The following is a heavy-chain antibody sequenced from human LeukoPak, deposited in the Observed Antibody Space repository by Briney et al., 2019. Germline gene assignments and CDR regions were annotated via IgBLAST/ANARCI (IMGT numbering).Heavy chain of an antibody. CDR1: GYTFTDNY. J-gene: IGHJ4*02. Sequence: ASVKVPCKASGYTFTDNYMHWVRQAPGQGLEWMGWINPNGGATNYAQKFQGRVTVTRDTSISTAYMELTRLTSDDTAVYYCARGGGSSGYPDYWGQGTLVTVSS. CDR2: INPNGGAT. D-gene: IGHD3-22*01. CDR3: ARGGGSSGYPDY. V-gene: IGHV1-2*02.